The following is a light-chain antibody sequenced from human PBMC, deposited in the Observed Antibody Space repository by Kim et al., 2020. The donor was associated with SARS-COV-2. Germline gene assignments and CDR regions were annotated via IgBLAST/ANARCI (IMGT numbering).Light chain of an antibody. CDR1: QSISSD. CDR3: QQGWS. V-gene: IGKV1-39*01. Sequence: PSSLSASVEDSVTITCRASQSISSDFNWYQQKPGKAPKLLIYGASTLQPGVPSRFSGSGSGTDFTLSISSLQPEDSATYYCQQGWSFGQGTKLEI. CDR2: GAS. J-gene: IGKJ2*01.